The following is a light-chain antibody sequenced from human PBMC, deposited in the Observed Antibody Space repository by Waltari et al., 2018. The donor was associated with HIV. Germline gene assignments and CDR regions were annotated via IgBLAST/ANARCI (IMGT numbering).Light chain of an antibody. Sequence: VLTQAATVSGCPGLSITTCCTGTSREVWGYNYVSWYQQHPGKVPKLMIFDVRKRPSGISSRFSGAKSGNTASLTISGLQEEDEADYYCSSYKRGSALEVFGGGTKLTVL. CDR3: SSYKRGSALEV. V-gene: IGLV2-14*03. CDR1: SREVWGYNY. CDR2: DVR. J-gene: IGLJ2*01.